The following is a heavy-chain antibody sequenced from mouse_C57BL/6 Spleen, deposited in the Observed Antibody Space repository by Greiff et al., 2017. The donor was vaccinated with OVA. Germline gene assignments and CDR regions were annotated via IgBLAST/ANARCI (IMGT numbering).Heavy chain of an antibody. J-gene: IGHJ1*03. CDR2: INPNNGGT. CDR3: ATHDGLRDFDV. D-gene: IGHD2-3*01. CDR1: GYTFTDYY. V-gene: IGHV1-26*01. Sequence: EVQLLQSGPELVKPGASVKISCKASGYTFTDYYMNWVKQSHGKSLEWIGDINPNNGGTCYNQKFKGKATLTVDKSSSTAYMELRSLTSEDSAVYYCATHDGLRDFDVWGTGTTVTVSS.